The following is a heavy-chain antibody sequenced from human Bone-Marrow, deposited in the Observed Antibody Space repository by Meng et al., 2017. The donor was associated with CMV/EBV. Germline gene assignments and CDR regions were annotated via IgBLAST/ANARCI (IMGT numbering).Heavy chain of an antibody. D-gene: IGHD5-24*01. V-gene: IGHV3-33*06. CDR1: GFPFSTYG. Sequence: GESLKISCVASGFPFSTYGMHWVRQTPGKGLEWVAVVWYDGSNTQYGDSVKGRFTISRDNSKKTLYLQMNSLRAEDTAVYYCEKLEAPRRDAFNGTFDIWGQGTMVTVSS. CDR3: EKLEAPRRDAFNGTFDI. J-gene: IGHJ3*02. CDR2: VWYDGSNT.